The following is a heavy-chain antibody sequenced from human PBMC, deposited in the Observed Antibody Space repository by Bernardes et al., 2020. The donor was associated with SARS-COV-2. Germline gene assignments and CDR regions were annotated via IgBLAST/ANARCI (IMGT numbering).Heavy chain of an antibody. D-gene: IGHD1-1*01. J-gene: IGHJ6*02. V-gene: IGHV3-23*01. CDR3: AKDLNWNYDGMDV. CDR1: GFTFSSYA. CDR2: ISGSGGST. Sequence: GVLRLSCAASGFTFSSYAMSWVRQAPGKGLEWVSAISGSGGSTYYADSVKGRFTISRDNSKNTLYLQMNSLRAEDTAVYYCAKDLNWNYDGMDVWGQGTTVTVSS.